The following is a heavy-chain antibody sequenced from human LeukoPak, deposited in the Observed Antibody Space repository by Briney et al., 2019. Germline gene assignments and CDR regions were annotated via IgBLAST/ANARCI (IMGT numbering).Heavy chain of an antibody. CDR3: ARASRYCSSTSCRFDP. CDR2: INPNSGGT. D-gene: IGHD2-2*01. J-gene: IGHJ5*02. V-gene: IGHV1-2*06. CDR1: GYTFTGYY. Sequence: GASVKVSCKASGYTFTGYYMHWVRQAPGQGLEWMGRINPNSGGTNYAQKFQGRVTMTRDTSISTAYMELSRLRSDDTAVYYCARASRYCSSTSCRFDPWGQGTLVTVSS.